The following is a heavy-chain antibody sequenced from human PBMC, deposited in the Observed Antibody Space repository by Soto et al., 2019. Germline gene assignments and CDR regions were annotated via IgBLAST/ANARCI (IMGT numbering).Heavy chain of an antibody. CDR3: ARTYCSGGSCYPGGNWFDP. CDR2: TYYSGST. J-gene: IGHJ5*02. CDR1: GGSISSYY. V-gene: IGHV4-59*01. D-gene: IGHD2-15*01. Sequence: SETLSLTCTVSGGSISSYYWSWIRQPPGKGLEWIGYTYYSGSTNYNPSLKSRVTMSVDTSRNQFSLKLNSVTAADTAVYYCARTYCSGGSCYPGGNWFDPRGQGTLVTVSS.